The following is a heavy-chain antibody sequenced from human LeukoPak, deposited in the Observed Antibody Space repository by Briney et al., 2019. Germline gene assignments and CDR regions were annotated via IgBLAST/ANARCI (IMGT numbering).Heavy chain of an antibody. Sequence: PSETLSLTCTVSGGSISSGDYYWSWIRQPPGKGLEWIGYIYYSGSTYYNPSLKSRVIIPVDTSKNQFSLKLSSVTAADTAVYYCTREYGDDNWFDPWGQGTLVTVSS. V-gene: IGHV4-30-4*01. CDR2: IYYSGST. CDR1: GGSISSGDYY. J-gene: IGHJ5*02. CDR3: TREYGDDNWFDP. D-gene: IGHD4-17*01.